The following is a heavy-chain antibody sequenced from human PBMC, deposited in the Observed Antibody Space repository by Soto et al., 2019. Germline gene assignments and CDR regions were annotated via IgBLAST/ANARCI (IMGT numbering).Heavy chain of an antibody. J-gene: IGHJ3*02. D-gene: IGHD6-6*01. CDR1: GYTFTSYY. CDR2: INPSGGST. CDR3: AREGENAGSSGAFAI. V-gene: IGHV1-46*03. Sequence: ASVKVSCKASGYTFTSYYMHWVRQAPGQGLEWMGIINPSGGSTSYAQKFQGRVTMTRDTSTSTVYMELSSLRSEDTAVYYCAREGENAGSSGAFAIWGQGTMVTVSS.